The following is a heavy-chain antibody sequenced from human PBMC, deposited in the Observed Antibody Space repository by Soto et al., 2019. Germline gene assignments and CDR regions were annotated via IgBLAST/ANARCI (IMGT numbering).Heavy chain of an antibody. CDR2: ISFDGSNK. V-gene: IGHV3-30-3*01. Sequence: GGSLRLSCAASGFTFSRFPMHWFRQAPGKGLEWVAVISFDGSNKYYADSVKGRFTISRDNSKNTLYLQMNSLRAEDTAVYYCARERAYYFDYWGQGTLVTVSS. CDR1: GFTFSRFP. CDR3: ARERAYYFDY. J-gene: IGHJ4*02.